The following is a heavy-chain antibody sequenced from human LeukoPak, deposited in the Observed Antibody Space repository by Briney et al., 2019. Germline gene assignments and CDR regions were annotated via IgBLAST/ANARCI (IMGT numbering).Heavy chain of an antibody. Sequence: SETLSLTCTVSGGSISSYYWSWLRQPPGKGLEWIGYIYYSGSTNYNPSLKSRVTISVDTSKNQFSLKLSSVTAADTAVYYCAREYGDYNLGSYGMDVWGQGTTVTVPS. D-gene: IGHD4-17*01. J-gene: IGHJ6*02. CDR2: IYYSGST. CDR1: GGSISSYY. V-gene: IGHV4-59*01. CDR3: AREYGDYNLGSYGMDV.